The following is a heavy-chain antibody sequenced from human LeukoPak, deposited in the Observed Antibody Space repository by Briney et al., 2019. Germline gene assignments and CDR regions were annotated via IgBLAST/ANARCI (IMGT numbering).Heavy chain of an antibody. J-gene: IGHJ6*02. V-gene: IGHV4-4*07. Sequence: SETLSLTCTVSGGSISSYYWSWIRQPAGKGLEWIGRIYTSGSTNYNPSLKSRVTMSVDTSKNQFSLKLSSVTAADTAVYYCARDAYCSGGSCYSRIYYGMDVWGQGTTVTVSS. CDR3: ARDAYCSGGSCYSRIYYGMDV. CDR2: IYTSGST. D-gene: IGHD2-15*01. CDR1: GGSISSYY.